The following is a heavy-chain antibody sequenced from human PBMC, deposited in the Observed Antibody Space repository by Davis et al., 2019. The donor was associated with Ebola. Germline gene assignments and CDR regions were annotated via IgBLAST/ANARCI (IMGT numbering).Heavy chain of an antibody. J-gene: IGHJ6*03. CDR3: ARGAPLQLWRYSYYYMDL. CDR2: IYTSGST. Sequence: LRLSCTVSGGSISSGSYYWSWIRQPAGKGLEWIGHIYTSGSTNYNPSLKSRVTMSMDSSKNQFSLKVNSLTAADTAVYYCARGAPLQLWRYSYYYMDLWGIGATVTVSS. CDR1: GGSISSGSYY. V-gene: IGHV4-61*09. D-gene: IGHD5-18*01.